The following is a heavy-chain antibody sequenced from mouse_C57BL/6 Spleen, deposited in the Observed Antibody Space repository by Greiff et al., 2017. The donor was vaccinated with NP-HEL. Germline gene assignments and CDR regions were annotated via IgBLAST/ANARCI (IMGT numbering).Heavy chain of an antibody. CDR1: GYTFTEYT. Sequence: QVQLQQSGAELVKPGASVKLSCKASGYTFTEYTIHWVKQRSGQGLEWIGWFYPGSGSIKYNEKFKDKATLTADKSSSTVYMELSRLTSEDAAVYFCARHEGYGSSYPYAMDYWGQGTSVTVSS. CDR3: ARHEGYGSSYPYAMDY. CDR2: FYPGSGSI. J-gene: IGHJ4*01. V-gene: IGHV1-62-2*01. D-gene: IGHD1-1*01.